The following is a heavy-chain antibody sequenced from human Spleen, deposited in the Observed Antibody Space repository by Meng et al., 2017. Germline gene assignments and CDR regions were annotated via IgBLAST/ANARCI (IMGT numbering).Heavy chain of an antibody. J-gene: IGHJ4*02. CDR1: GFSFSNYW. Sequence: EVQLGESGGGLVQPGGSLRLSCAASGFSFSNYWMHWVRQAPGKGLVWVSRINSDGSSTSYADSVKGRFTIFRDNAKNTLYLQMDTLRAEDTAVYYCSLERETALDQWGQGTLVTVSS. CDR3: SLERETALDQ. CDR2: INSDGSST. V-gene: IGHV3-74*01. D-gene: IGHD5-18*01.